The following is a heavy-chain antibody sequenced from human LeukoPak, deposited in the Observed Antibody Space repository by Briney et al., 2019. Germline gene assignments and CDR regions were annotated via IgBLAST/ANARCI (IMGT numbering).Heavy chain of an antibody. D-gene: IGHD4-17*01. Sequence: GGSLRLSCAASGFTFSGYWMSWVRQAPGKALEWVASIKQDGSEKYYVDSVKGRFTISRDNAKNSLYLQMTSLRAEDTAVYYCARGLRYDYLDNWGQGTLVTVSS. CDR1: GFTFSGYW. CDR2: IKQDGSEK. CDR3: ARGLRYDYLDN. J-gene: IGHJ4*02. V-gene: IGHV3-7*04.